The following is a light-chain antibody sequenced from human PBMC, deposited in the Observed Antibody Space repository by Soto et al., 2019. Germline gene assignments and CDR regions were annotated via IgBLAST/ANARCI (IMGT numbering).Light chain of an antibody. CDR1: QSVGRN. Sequence: IVMTQSPATLSVSPGERASLSCRASQSVGRNLAWYQQTAGQAPRLRIYGASTRATGIPARFSGSGSGTEFTLTISSLQSEDFGVYSCQQYTNWPYTFGQGTKLEIK. CDR3: QQYTNWPYT. J-gene: IGKJ2*01. V-gene: IGKV3-15*01. CDR2: GAS.